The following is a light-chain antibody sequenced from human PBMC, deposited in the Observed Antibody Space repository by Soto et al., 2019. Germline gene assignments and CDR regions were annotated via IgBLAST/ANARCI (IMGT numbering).Light chain of an antibody. Sequence: DIQMTQFPSTLSASVGDRVTITCRASQSISKWLAWYQQKPGKAPKLLIYDSSSLQSGVPSRFSGSGSETEFTLTISSLFPDEFATDYCQQYNRYWTFGQGTKVDIK. J-gene: IGKJ1*01. CDR2: DSS. CDR1: QSISKW. V-gene: IGKV1-5*01. CDR3: QQYNRYWT.